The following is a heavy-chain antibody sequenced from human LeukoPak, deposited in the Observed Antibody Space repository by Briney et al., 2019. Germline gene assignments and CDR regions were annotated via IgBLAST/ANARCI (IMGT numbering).Heavy chain of an antibody. CDR1: GGSISSYY. CDR2: IYYRGST. J-gene: IGHJ5*02. CDR3: ARHLRYFDWLSHSIPQYNWFVP. V-gene: IGHV4-59*08. Sequence: KPSETLSLTCTVSGGSISSYYWSWIRQPPGEGRECRGYIYYRGSTNYNPSLKSRATIPVDTPKKQFSLKLSSVAAADTAVYYCARHLRYFDWLSHSIPQYNWFVPWGEGTVVSVSS. D-gene: IGHD3-9*01.